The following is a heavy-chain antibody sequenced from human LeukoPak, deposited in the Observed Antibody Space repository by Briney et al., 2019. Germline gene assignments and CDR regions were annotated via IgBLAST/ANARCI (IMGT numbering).Heavy chain of an antibody. V-gene: IGHV4-34*01. CDR1: GFSVSTNY. CDR3: ARGWVGIAARAYYYYMDV. J-gene: IGHJ6*03. CDR2: INHSGST. Sequence: GSLRLSCAASGFSVSTNYMSWIRQPPGKGLEWIGEINHSGSTNYNPSLKSRVTISVDTSKNQFSLKLSSVTAADTAVYYCARGWVGIAARAYYYYMDVWGKGTTVTVSS. D-gene: IGHD6-6*01.